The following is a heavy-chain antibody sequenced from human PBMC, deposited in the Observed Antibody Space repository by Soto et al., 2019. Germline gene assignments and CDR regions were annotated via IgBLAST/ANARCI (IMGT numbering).Heavy chain of an antibody. CDR1: GFTFSSYA. Sequence: EVQLLESGGGLVQPGGSLRLSCAASGFTFSSYAMSWVRQAPGKGLEWVSAISGSGGSTYYADSVKGRFTISRDNTKNTLHMEMNSLRAEDMAFYDCDNMEGSSSSWYVAREAHFDYWGQGTLVTVSS. CDR3: DNMEGSSSSWYVAREAHFDY. V-gene: IGHV3-23*01. J-gene: IGHJ4*01. D-gene: IGHD6-13*01. CDR2: ISGSGGST.